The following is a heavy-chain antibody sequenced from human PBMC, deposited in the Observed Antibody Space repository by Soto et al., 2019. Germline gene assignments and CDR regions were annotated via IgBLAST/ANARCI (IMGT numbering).Heavy chain of an antibody. CDR1: GFTFSSYG. Sequence: GGSLRLSCAASGFTFSSYGMHWVRQAPGKGLEWVAVISYDGSNKYYADSVKGRFTISRDNSKNTLYLQMNSLRAEDTAVYYCAKDVTMIVVVPSHFDYWGQGTLVTVSS. V-gene: IGHV3-30*18. J-gene: IGHJ4*02. CDR3: AKDVTMIVVVPSHFDY. D-gene: IGHD3-22*01. CDR2: ISYDGSNK.